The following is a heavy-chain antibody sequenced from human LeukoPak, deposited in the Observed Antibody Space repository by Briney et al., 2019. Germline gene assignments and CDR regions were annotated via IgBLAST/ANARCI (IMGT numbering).Heavy chain of an antibody. Sequence: PGGSLRLSCVGSGFTFSRYWLNWVRQAPGKGLEWVSSISSSSSYIYYADSVKGRFTISRDNAKNSLYLQMNSLRAEDTAVYYCAREIQYNWFDPWGQGTLVTVSS. CDR3: AREIQYNWFDP. V-gene: IGHV3-21*01. J-gene: IGHJ5*02. CDR2: ISSSSSYI. CDR1: GFTFSRYW.